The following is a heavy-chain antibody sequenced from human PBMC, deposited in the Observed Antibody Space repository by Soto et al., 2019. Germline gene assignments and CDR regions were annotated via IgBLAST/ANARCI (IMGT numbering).Heavy chain of an antibody. CDR2: INHGGST. J-gene: IGHJ6*02. CDR3: ARVSVTIFGVVRGHYYYAMDV. D-gene: IGHD3-3*01. Sequence: QVQLQQWGAGLLKPSETLSLTCAVYGGSFSDYHWRWIRQPPGKGLEWIGEINHGGSTKYNPSLKSRVTLSKDTSKKQVSLKLTSVTAADTAVYYCARVSVTIFGVVRGHYYYAMDVWGQGTTVTVSS. CDR1: GGSFSDYH. V-gene: IGHV4-34*01.